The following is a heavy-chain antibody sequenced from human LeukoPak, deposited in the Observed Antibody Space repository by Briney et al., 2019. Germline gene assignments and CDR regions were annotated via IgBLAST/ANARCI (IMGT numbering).Heavy chain of an antibody. CDR2: INPSGGST. D-gene: IGHD3-9*01. V-gene: IGHV1-46*01. Sequence: ASVKVSCKASGYTFTSYYMHWVRQAPGQGLEWMGIINPSGGSTSYAQKFQGRVTMTRDTSISTAYMELSRLRSDDTAVYYCARGDILTGYYLSGCWGQGTPVTVSS. CDR3: ARGDILTGYYLSGC. CDR1: GYTFTSYY. J-gene: IGHJ4*02.